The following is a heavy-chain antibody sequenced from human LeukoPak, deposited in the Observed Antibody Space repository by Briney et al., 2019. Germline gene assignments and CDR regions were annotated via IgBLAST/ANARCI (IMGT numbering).Heavy chain of an antibody. J-gene: IGHJ4*02. V-gene: IGHV1-2*06. CDR2: INPNSGDT. D-gene: IGHD3-10*01. CDR3: AREKGMMVRGIIAY. Sequence: ASVKVSCTASGYTFTGYYMHWVRQAPGQGLEWMGRINPNSGDTNYAQEFQGRVTMTRDTSISTAYMELSRLRSDDTAVYYCAREKGMMVRGIIAYWGQGTLVTVS. CDR1: GYTFTGYY.